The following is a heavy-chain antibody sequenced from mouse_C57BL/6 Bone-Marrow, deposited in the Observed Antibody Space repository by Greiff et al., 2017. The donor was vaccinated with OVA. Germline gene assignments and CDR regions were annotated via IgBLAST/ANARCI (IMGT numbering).Heavy chain of an antibody. Sequence: VQLQQSGAELARPGASVKLSCKASGYTFTSYWMHWVKQRPIQGLEWIGNIDPSDSETHYNQKFKDKATLTVDKSSSTAYMQLSSLTSEDSAVYYCAREDGNDGWYFDVWGTGTTVTVSS. J-gene: IGHJ1*03. V-gene: IGHV1-52*01. CDR3: AREDGNDGWYFDV. D-gene: IGHD2-2*01. CDR2: IDPSDSET. CDR1: GYTFTSYW.